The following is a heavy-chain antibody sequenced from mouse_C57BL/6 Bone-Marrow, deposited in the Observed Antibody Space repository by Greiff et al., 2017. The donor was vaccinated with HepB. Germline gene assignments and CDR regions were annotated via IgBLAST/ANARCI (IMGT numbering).Heavy chain of an antibody. J-gene: IGHJ4*01. D-gene: IGHD2-3*01. CDR1: GYTFTSYW. V-gene: IGHV1-50*01. Sequence: VQLQQSGAELVKPGASVKLSCKASGYTFTSYWMQWVKQRPGQGLEWIGEIDPSDSYTNYNQKFKGKATLTVDTSSSTAYMQLSSLTSEDSAVYYCARDGYFPYAMDYWGQGTSVTVSS. CDR3: ARDGYFPYAMDY. CDR2: IDPSDSYT.